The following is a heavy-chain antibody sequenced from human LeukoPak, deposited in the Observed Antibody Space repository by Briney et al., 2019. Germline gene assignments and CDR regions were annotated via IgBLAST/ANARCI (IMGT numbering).Heavy chain of an antibody. D-gene: IGHD3-10*01. J-gene: IGHJ4*02. Sequence: GGSLRLSCAASGFTFSSYGMSWVRQAPGTGLEWVSTISGGGGDTYYADSVKGRFTISRDNSKNTLYLQMNGLRAVDTALYYCAKGGDYYGSGSYIDYWGQGALVTVSS. CDR2: ISGGGGDT. V-gene: IGHV3-23*01. CDR1: GFTFSSYG. CDR3: AKGGDYYGSGSYIDY.